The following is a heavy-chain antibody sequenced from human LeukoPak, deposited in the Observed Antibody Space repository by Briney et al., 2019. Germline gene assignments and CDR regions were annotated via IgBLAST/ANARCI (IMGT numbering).Heavy chain of an antibody. V-gene: IGHV1-8*01. CDR1: GYTFTSYD. CDR2: MNPNSGNT. CDR3: AEGGPSLLWGSFDY. Sequence: ASVKVSCKASGYTFTSYDINWVRQATGQGLEWMGWMNPNSGNTGYAQKFQGRVTMTRNTSISTAYMELSSLRSEDTAVYYCAEGGPSLLWGSFDYWGQGTLVTVSS. J-gene: IGHJ4*02. D-gene: IGHD2-2*01.